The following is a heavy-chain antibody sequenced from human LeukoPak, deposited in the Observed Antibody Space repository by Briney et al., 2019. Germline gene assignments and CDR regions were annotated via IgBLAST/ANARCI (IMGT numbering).Heavy chain of an antibody. Sequence: SETLSLTCAVYGASFSGYYWSWVRQPPGKGLEWLGEINHSGSTNYNPSLKSRVTISVDTSKNQFSLELSSVTAADTAVYYCARLSRGYNYGTEYCDYWGQGTLVTVSS. CDR3: ARLSRGYNYGTEYCDY. CDR2: INHSGST. CDR1: GASFSGYY. D-gene: IGHD5-18*01. J-gene: IGHJ4*02. V-gene: IGHV4-34*01.